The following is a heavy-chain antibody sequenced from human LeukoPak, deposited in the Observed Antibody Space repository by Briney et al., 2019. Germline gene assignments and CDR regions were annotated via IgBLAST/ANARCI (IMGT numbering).Heavy chain of an antibody. CDR3: ARVRAGGVVVPAAPFDY. Sequence: ASAKVSCKASGGTFSSYAISWVRQAPGQGLEWMGGIIPIFGTANYAQKFQGRVTITADESTSTAYMELSSLRSEDTAVYYCARVRAGGVVVPAAPFDYWGQGTLVTVSS. V-gene: IGHV1-69*13. CDR1: GGTFSSYA. CDR2: IIPIFGTA. J-gene: IGHJ4*02. D-gene: IGHD2-2*01.